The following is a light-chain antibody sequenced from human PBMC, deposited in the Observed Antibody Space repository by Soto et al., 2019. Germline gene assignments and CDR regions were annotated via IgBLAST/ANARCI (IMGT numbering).Light chain of an antibody. CDR2: AAT. CDR1: QGISSF. V-gene: IGKV1-9*01. CDR3: QQLALYPST. J-gene: IGKJ4*01. Sequence: IQLTQSPSSLSASVGDRVTITCRASQGISSFLAWYQQKPGKAPNLLIYAATSLQSGVPSRFSGSGSGTEFTLTISSLQPEDFATYYCQQLALYPSTFGGGTKVE.